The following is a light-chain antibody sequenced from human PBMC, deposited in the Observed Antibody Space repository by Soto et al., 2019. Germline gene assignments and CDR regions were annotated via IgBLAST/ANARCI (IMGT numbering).Light chain of an antibody. CDR2: GAS. CDR3: QQYGGSPRT. V-gene: IGKV3-20*01. Sequence: EIVLTQSPGTLSLSPGEGATLSCSASQSIGSNFLAWYQQKRGQAPRLLIHGASNRATGIPDRFSGSGSGTDFTLTITRLEPEDFAVYYCQQYGGSPRTFGQGTKVDIK. CDR1: QSIGSNF. J-gene: IGKJ1*01.